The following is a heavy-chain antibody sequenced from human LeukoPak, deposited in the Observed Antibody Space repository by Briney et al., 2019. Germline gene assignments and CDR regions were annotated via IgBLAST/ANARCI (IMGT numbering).Heavy chain of an antibody. CDR1: GYTFTSYG. V-gene: IGHV1-18*01. CDR3: ARDAPSSAFEVRGVIMPFDY. D-gene: IGHD3-10*01. CDR2: ISAYNGNT. Sequence: GASVKVSCKASGYTFTSYGISWVRQAPGQGFEWMGWISAYNGNTNYAQKLQGRVTMTTDTSTSTAYMELRSLRSDDTAVYYCARDAPSSAFEVRGVIMPFDYWGQGTLVTVSS. J-gene: IGHJ4*02.